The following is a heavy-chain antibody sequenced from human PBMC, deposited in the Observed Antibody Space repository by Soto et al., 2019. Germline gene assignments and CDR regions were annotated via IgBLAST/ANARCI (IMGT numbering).Heavy chain of an antibody. CDR2: IYSDGST. CDR3: ARDPYYDSSGYLASNGMDV. J-gene: IGHJ6*02. CDR1: GFTVSSNY. Sequence: EVQLVESGGGLVQPGGSLRLSCAASGFTVSSNYMSWVRQAPGKGLEWVSVIYSDGSTYYADSVKGRFTISRHNSKNTLYLQMNSLRAEVTAVYYCARDPYYDSSGYLASNGMDVWGQGTTVTVSS. D-gene: IGHD3-22*01. V-gene: IGHV3-53*04.